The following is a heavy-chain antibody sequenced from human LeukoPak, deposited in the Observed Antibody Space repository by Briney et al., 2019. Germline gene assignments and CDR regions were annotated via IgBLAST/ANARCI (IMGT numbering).Heavy chain of an antibody. CDR3: ATEREKSLEY. J-gene: IGHJ4*02. Sequence: QSGGALRLSCAASEFPLSTYAMGGVRQAPARGLEWVSAISRSGANTYDVDSVKRRLTSSRDKSMTTLFLQMNHLRAEDTAVYYCATEREKSLEYWGQGTLVTVSS. CDR2: ISRSGANT. CDR1: EFPLSTYA. D-gene: IGHD5-24*01. V-gene: IGHV3-23*01.